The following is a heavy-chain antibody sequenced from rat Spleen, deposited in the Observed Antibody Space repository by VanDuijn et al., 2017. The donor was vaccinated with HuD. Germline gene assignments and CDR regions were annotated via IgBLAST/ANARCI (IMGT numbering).Heavy chain of an antibody. CDR2: ISTGGGNT. Sequence: EVQLVESGGDLVQPGSPLKLSCAASGFTYSNYVMAWVRQAPTKGLEWVASISTGGGNTYYRDSVKGRFTISRDNAKSTLSLQMDSLRSEDTATYYCARRHYGYTDYFDYWGQGVMVTVSS. D-gene: IGHD1-9*01. J-gene: IGHJ2*01. CDR1: GFTYSNYV. V-gene: IGHV5-25*01. CDR3: ARRHYGYTDYFDY.